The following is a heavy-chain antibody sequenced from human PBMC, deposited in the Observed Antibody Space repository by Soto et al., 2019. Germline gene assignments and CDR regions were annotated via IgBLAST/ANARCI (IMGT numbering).Heavy chain of an antibody. V-gene: IGHV3-30-3*01. Sequence: RLSCAASGFTFSSYAMHWVRQAPGKGLEWVAVISYDGSNKYYADSVKGRFTISRDNSKNTLYLQMNSLRAEDTAVYYCARGNYDSSGYYYVGVDYWGQGTLVTVSS. CDR2: ISYDGSNK. CDR1: GFTFSSYA. D-gene: IGHD3-22*01. J-gene: IGHJ4*02. CDR3: ARGNYDSSGYYYVGVDY.